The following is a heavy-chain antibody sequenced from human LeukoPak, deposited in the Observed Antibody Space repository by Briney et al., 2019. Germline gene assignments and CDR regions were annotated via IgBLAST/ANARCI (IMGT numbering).Heavy chain of an antibody. D-gene: IGHD4-11*01. J-gene: IGHJ4*02. CDR3: ARPLLYSNFVVGY. CDR2: INPNSGGT. CDR1: GYTFTGYY. V-gene: IGHV1-2*02. Sequence: GASVKVSCKASGYTFTGYYMHWVRQAPGQGLEWMGWINPNSGGTNYAQKFQGRVAMTRDTSISTAYMELSRLRSDDTAVYYCARPLLYSNFVVGYWGQGTLVTVSS.